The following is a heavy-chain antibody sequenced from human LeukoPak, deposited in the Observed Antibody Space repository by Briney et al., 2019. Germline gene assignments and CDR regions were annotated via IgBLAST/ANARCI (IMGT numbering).Heavy chain of an antibody. Sequence: GRSLRLSCAASGFTFSSYGMHWVRQAPGKGLEWVAVIWYDGSNKHYTDSVKGRFTISRDNSRNTLYLQMNSLRAEDTAVYYCAKEIYIHETYYHDSSGSALDYWGQGTLVTVSS. J-gene: IGHJ4*02. V-gene: IGHV3-33*06. CDR1: GFTFSSYG. CDR2: IWYDGSNK. D-gene: IGHD3-22*01. CDR3: AKEIYIHETYYHDSSGSALDY.